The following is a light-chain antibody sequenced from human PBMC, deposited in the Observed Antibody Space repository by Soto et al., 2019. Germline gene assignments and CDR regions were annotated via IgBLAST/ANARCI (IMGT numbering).Light chain of an antibody. CDR1: QRVSSN. V-gene: IGKV3-20*01. Sequence: EIIMTQSPATLSVSPGGRATLSCRASQRVSSNLAWYQQKPGQAPRLLIYGASSRATGIPDRFSGSGSGTDFTLTISRLEPEDFAVYYCQQYGSSPFAFGQGTKVDIK. J-gene: IGKJ1*01. CDR2: GAS. CDR3: QQYGSSPFA.